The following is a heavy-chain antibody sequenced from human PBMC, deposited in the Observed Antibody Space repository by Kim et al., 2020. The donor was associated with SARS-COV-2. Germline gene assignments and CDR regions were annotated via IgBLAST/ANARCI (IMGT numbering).Heavy chain of an antibody. V-gene: IGHV1-18*04. CDR2: ISAYNGNT. CDR1: GYTFTSYG. Sequence: ASVKVSCKASGYTFTSYGISWVRQAPGQGLEWMGWISAYNGNTNYAQKLQGRVTMTTDTSTSTAYMELRSLRSDDTAVYYCARDVPPIVVVPAAMHHYYYYSMHVRAQGTTVTVSS. J-gene: IGHJ6*02. CDR3: ARDVPPIVVVPAAMHHYYYYSMHV. D-gene: IGHD2-2*01.